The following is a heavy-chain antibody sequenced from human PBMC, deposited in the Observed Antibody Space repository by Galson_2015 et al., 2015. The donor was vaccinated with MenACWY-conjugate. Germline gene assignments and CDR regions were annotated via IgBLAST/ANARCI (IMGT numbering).Heavy chain of an antibody. J-gene: IGHJ4*02. D-gene: IGHD1-26*01. CDR3: SRYRSGSYYYSIDY. Sequence: ETLSLPCTVSGGSVSGGTYYWPWIRPPPGKGLEWIGYIFYTGSTNYNPSLKSRVTISVDTSKNQFSLKLSSVTAADTAVYYCSRYRSGSYYYSIDYWGQGTLVTVSS. CDR2: IFYTGST. V-gene: IGHV4-61*01. CDR1: GGSVSGGTYY.